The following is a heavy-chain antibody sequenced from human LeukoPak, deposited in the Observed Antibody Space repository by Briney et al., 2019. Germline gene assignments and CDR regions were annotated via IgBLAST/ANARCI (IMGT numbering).Heavy chain of an antibody. CDR3: ARGLMPGYSNHDKAFRY. CDR2: INHSGST. CDR1: GGSFSGYY. Sequence: SETLSLTCAVYGGSFSGYYWSWIRQPPGKGLEWIGEINHSGSTNYNPSLKSRVTISVDTSKNQFSLKLSSVTAADTAVYYCARGLMPGYSNHDKAFRYWGQGTLVTVSS. D-gene: IGHD4-11*01. V-gene: IGHV4-34*01. J-gene: IGHJ4*02.